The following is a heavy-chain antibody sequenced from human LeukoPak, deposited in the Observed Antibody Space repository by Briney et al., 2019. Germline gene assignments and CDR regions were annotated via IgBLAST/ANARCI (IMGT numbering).Heavy chain of an antibody. D-gene: IGHD6-13*01. CDR2: IYYSGST. CDR3: ARPVGSSPRFDP. V-gene: IGHV4-39*01. CDR1: GGSISSSSYY. Sequence: TASETLSLTCTVSGGSISSSSYYWGWIRQPPGKGLEWIGSIYYSGSTYYNPSLKSRVTISVDTSKNQFSLKLSSVTAADTAVYYCARPVGSSPRFDPWGQGTLVTVSS. J-gene: IGHJ5*02.